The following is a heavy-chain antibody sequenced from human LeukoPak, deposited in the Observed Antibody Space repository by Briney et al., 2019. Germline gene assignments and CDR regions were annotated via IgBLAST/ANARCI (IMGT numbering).Heavy chain of an antibody. CDR1: GFTFSSYS. V-gene: IGHV3-21*01. CDR2: ISSSSSYI. D-gene: IGHD3-3*01. J-gene: IGHJ4*02. Sequence: GGSLRLSCAASGFTFSSYSMNWVRQAPGKGLEWVSSISSSSSYIYYADSVKGRFTISRDNAKHSLYLQMNSLRAEDTAVYYCASGGYYDYWSGPGYWGQGALVTVSS. CDR3: ASGGYYDYWSGPGY.